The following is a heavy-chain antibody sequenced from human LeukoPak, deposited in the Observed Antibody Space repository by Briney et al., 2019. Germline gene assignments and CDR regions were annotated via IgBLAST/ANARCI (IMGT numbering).Heavy chain of an antibody. Sequence: SQTLSLTCAVSGGSISSGDYSWRWVRQPPGKGLEWIGYIYHTGGTFYNPSLKSRVTMSADRSKNQFSLKLSSVTAADTAVYYCARDHSVTGYWYFDLWGRSTLVTVSS. CDR1: GGSISSGDYS. CDR2: IYHTGGT. D-gene: IGHD2-21*02. J-gene: IGHJ2*01. V-gene: IGHV4-30-2*01. CDR3: ARDHSVTGYWYFDL.